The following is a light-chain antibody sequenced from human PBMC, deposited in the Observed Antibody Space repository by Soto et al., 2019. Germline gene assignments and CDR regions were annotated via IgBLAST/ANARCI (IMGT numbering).Light chain of an antibody. Sequence: QSVLTQPPSASGSPGQSVTISCTGNSSVVGGYNYVSWYQQHPGRPPKLMIYEVTKRPLGVPDRFSGSKPGNTASLTVSGLQAEDEADYYCSSYAGSNNXVFGPGTKVTVL. CDR1: SSVVGGYNY. CDR2: EVT. V-gene: IGLV2-8*01. J-gene: IGLJ1*01. CDR3: SSYAGSNNXV.